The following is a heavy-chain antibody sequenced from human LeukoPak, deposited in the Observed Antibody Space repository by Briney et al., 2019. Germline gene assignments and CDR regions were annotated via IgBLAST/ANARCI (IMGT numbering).Heavy chain of an antibody. CDR2: INPSGGSK. V-gene: IGHV1-46*01. D-gene: IGHD2-8*01. Sequence: GASVKVSCKXSGYTFTSYYMHWVRQAPGQGLEWMGIINPSGGSKSYAQKFQGRVTMTRDTSTSTVYMELSSLRSEDTAVYYCARSSYCTNGVCYMGYWGQGTLVTVSS. J-gene: IGHJ4*02. CDR3: ARSSYCTNGVCYMGY. CDR1: GYTFTSYY.